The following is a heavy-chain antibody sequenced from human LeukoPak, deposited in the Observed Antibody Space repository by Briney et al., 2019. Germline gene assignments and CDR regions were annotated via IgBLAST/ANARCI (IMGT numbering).Heavy chain of an antibody. V-gene: IGHV3-23*01. CDR2: ISGSGDST. Sequence: GGSLRLSCAASGFTFSSYAMSWVRQAPGKGLEWVSAISGSGDSTYYADSVKGRFTISRDNSKNTLYLQVNSLRAEDTAVYYCAKGGKWDVTPFDYWGQGTLVTVSS. D-gene: IGHD1-26*01. CDR1: GFTFSSYA. CDR3: AKGGKWDVTPFDY. J-gene: IGHJ4*02.